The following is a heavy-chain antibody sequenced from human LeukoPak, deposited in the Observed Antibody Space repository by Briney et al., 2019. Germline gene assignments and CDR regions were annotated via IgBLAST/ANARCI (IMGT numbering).Heavy chain of an antibody. CDR2: FDPEDGET. Sequence: ASVKVSCKVSGYTLTELSMHWVRQAPGKGLEWMGGFDPEDGETIYAQKFQGRVTMTEDTSTDTAYMELSSLRSEDTAVYYCATVAGGGYNPHFDYWGQGTLVTVFS. CDR1: GYTLTELS. D-gene: IGHD5-24*01. J-gene: IGHJ4*02. V-gene: IGHV1-24*01. CDR3: ATVAGGGYNPHFDY.